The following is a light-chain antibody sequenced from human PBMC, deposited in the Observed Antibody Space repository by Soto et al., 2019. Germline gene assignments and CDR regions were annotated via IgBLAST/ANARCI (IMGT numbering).Light chain of an antibody. CDR3: QHYHGWVKA. V-gene: IGKV3-15*01. CDR2: GAS. CDR1: QSVFNF. Sequence: ETVMTQSPASMSVSPGERATLSCRASQSVFNFLAWYQQSPGQAPRLLIYGASTRATGVPGRFSGSGSGTEFTLTISSVQSEDCAVYFCQHYHGWVKAFGQGTKLEIK. J-gene: IGKJ2*01.